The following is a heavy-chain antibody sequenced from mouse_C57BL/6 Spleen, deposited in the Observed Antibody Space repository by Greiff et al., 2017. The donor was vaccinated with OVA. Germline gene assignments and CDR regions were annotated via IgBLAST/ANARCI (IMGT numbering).Heavy chain of an antibody. CDR2: FYPGSGSI. CDR1: GYTFTEYT. Sequence: VQLQQSGAELVKPGASVKLSCKASGYTFTEYTIHWVKQRSGQGLEWIGWFYPGSGSIKYNEKFKDKATLTADKSSSTVYMELSRVTSEDSAVYFCARHEDDDYDGGYYFDYWGQGTTLTVSS. D-gene: IGHD2-4*01. CDR3: ARHEDDDYDGGYYFDY. V-gene: IGHV1-62-2*01. J-gene: IGHJ2*01.